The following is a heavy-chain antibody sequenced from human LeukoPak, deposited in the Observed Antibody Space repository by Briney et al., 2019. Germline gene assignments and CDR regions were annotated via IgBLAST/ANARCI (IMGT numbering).Heavy chain of an antibody. CDR2: ISGSGGST. D-gene: IGHD6-13*01. CDR1: GFTFRTYA. J-gene: IGHJ4*02. CDR3: AKEIAYSSSWYPPFDY. V-gene: IGHV3-23*01. Sequence: PGGSLRLSCVASGFTFRTYAMSWVRQAPGKGLEWVSAISGSGGSTYYADSVKGRFTISRDNSKNTLYLQMNSLRAEDTAVYYCAKEIAYSSSWYPPFDYWGQGTLVTVSS.